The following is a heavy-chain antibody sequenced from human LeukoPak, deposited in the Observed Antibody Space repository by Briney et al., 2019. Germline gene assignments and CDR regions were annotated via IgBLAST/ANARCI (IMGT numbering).Heavy chain of an antibody. Sequence: SETLSLTCAVYGGSFSGYYWSWIRQPPGKGLEWIGEINHSGSTNYNPSLKSQVTIAVDTSKNQFSLKLSSVTAADTAVYYCARRLWYQLLEPRPFDYWGQATLVTVSS. CDR1: GGSFSGYY. CDR3: ARRLWYQLLEPRPFDY. V-gene: IGHV4-34*01. J-gene: IGHJ4*02. CDR2: INHSGST. D-gene: IGHD2-2*01.